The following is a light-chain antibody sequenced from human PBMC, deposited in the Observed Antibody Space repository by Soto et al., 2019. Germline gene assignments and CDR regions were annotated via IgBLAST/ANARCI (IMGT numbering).Light chain of an antibody. Sequence: QAVVTQEPSLTGSPGGTVTLTCALTTGAVTSDYYPNWFQRKPGQALRTLIYRTSNKHSWTPARFSGSLLGGKAALTLSGVQPEDEADYYCVLLYGGAWVFGGGTKLTVL. J-gene: IGLJ2*01. CDR3: VLLYGGAWV. CDR1: TGAVTSDYY. CDR2: RTS. V-gene: IGLV7-43*01.